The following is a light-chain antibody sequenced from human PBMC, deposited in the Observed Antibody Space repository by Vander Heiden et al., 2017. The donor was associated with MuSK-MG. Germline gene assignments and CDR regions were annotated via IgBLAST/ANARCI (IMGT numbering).Light chain of an antibody. CDR3: CSYTSSNTLYV. J-gene: IGLJ1*01. Sequence: QSALTQPASVSGSPGQSITISCIGTSSDVGAYNYVSWYQQHPGKAPKLMIYDVSYRPSGVSNRFSGSKSGNTASLTITGLQAEDEADYYCCSYTSSNTLYVFGTGTELTVL. CDR2: DVS. V-gene: IGLV2-14*01. CDR1: SSDVGAYNY.